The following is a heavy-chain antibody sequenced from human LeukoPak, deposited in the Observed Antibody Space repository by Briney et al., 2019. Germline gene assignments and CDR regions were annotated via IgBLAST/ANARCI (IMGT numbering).Heavy chain of an antibody. CDR3: ARGDTTVPLYFDY. J-gene: IGHJ4*02. CDR2: IYHSGST. D-gene: IGHD4-17*01. V-gene: IGHV4-38-2*02. CDR1: RYSISSGYY. Sequence: SETLSLTCSVSRYSISSGYYWAWIRQPPGKGLEWIGSIYHSGSTYYNPSLKSRVTISLDTSKNQFSLKLSSVTAADTAVYYCARGDTTVPLYFDYWGQGTLVTVSS.